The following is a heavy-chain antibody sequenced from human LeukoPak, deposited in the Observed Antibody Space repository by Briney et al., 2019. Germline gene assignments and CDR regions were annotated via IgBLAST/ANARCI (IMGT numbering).Heavy chain of an antibody. CDR1: GYTFTCYY. J-gene: IGHJ3*02. CDR3: ARVVATGYGDYFDAFDI. Sequence: GASVKVSCKASGYTFTCYYMHWVRQAPGQGLEWMGWINPNSGGTNYAQKFQGRVTMTRDTSISTAYMELSRLRSDYTAVYYCARVVATGYGDYFDAFDIWGQGTMVTVSS. D-gene: IGHD4-17*01. V-gene: IGHV1-2*02. CDR2: INPNSGGT.